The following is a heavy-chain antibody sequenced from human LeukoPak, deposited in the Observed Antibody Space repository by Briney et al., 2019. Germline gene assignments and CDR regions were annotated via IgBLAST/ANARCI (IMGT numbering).Heavy chain of an antibody. CDR2: ISSSGSTI. V-gene: IGHV3-11*01. D-gene: IGHD1-26*01. J-gene: IGHJ4*02. CDR1: GFTFSDYY. Sequence: GGSLRLSCAASGFTFSDYYMSWIRQAPGKGLEWVSYISSSGSTIHYADSVKGRFTISRDNAKNSLYLQMNSLRAEDTAVYYCARYSTQLRQVGANFDYWGQGTLVTVSS. CDR3: ARYSTQLRQVGANFDY.